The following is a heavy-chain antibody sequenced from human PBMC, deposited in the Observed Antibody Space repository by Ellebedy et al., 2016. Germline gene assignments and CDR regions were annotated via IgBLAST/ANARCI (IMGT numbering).Heavy chain of an antibody. Sequence: GESLKISCAASGFTFTSYDMNWVRQTPGKGLEWVAVIWYDGSNKYYADSVKGRFTISRDNSKNTLYLQMNSLRAEDTAVYYCARASAGGNPGDYWGQGTLVTVSS. CDR3: ARASAGGNPGDY. V-gene: IGHV3-33*08. D-gene: IGHD4-23*01. CDR2: IWYDGSNK. CDR1: GFTFTSYD. J-gene: IGHJ4*02.